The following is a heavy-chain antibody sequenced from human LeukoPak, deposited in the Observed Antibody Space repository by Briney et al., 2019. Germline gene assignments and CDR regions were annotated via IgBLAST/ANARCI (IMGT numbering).Heavy chain of an antibody. V-gene: IGHV3-48*01. CDR1: GFTFSSHG. CDR3: ARVGSTLPFDY. D-gene: IGHD1-26*01. Sequence: GGSLRLSCVGSGFTFSSHGMVWVRQAQGKGLEWVSYISPGGDTIHYANSVKGRFTISRDNAKNTLYLQMNSLRADDTAVYYCARVGSTLPFDYWGQGTLVTVSS. J-gene: IGHJ4*02. CDR2: ISPGGDTI.